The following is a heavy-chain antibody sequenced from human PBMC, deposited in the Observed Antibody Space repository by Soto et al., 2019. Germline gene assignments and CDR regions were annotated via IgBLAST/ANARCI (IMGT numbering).Heavy chain of an antibody. J-gene: IGHJ6*02. CDR3: VKGRPRGRAYYYFLMDV. V-gene: IGHV3-30*18. CDR2: MIYDGSTE. D-gene: IGHD5-12*01. Sequence: VQLVESGGGVVQPGMSLRLSCAASGFTFINNDMHWVRQAPGKGLEWVAVMIYDGSTEYYADSLKGRFTISRDTSKNTLFLQMYSLRAEDTAVYYCVKGRPRGRAYYYFLMDVWGQGTPVTVSS. CDR1: GFTFINND.